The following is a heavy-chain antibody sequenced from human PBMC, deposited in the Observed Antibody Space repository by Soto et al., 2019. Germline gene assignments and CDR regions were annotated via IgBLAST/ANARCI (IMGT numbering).Heavy chain of an antibody. CDR2: IKPLGFST. CDR3: ARAAGRFGELYWFDP. Sequence: QVQLVQSGAEVKKPGASVKVSCKASGYTFTSYNMHWVRQAPGQGLEWVGMIKPLGFSTTYAHKVPGRVTMTRATSTSTVYMELTNLRSDDTAVYYCARAAGRFGELYWFDPWGQGTLVTVSP. D-gene: IGHD3-10*01. CDR1: GYTFTSYN. V-gene: IGHV1-46*01. J-gene: IGHJ5*02.